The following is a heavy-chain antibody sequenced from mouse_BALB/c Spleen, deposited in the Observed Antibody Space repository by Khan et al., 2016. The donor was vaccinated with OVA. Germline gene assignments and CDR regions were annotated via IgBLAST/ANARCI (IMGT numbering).Heavy chain of an antibody. CDR3: ARVNYYGYAMDY. Sequence: EVKLEESGPGLVKPSQSLSLTCTVTGYSITSNYAWNWIRQFPGNKMEWMGYISYSGRTSYIPSLKTRIPITRDPSKNQFFLQLNSVTTEDTATYYCARVNYYGYAMDYWGQGTSVTVSS. CDR2: ISYSGRT. D-gene: IGHD1-1*01. J-gene: IGHJ4*01. V-gene: IGHV3-2*02. CDR1: GYSITSNYA.